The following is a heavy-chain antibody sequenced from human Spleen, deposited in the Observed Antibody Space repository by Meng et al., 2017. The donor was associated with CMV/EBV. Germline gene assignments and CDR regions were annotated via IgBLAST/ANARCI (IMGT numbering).Heavy chain of an antibody. CDR1: GYTFTTYG. CDR3: AKDYNFLIDY. D-gene: IGHD3-10*01. V-gene: IGHV1-18*01. CDR2: ITAHNGYT. J-gene: IGHJ4*02. Sequence: ASVKVSCKASGYTFTTYGISWVRQAPGEGLEWVGWITAHNGYTNYAQKFQGRVTVTTDTSTSTAYMELRSLKSDDTAVYYCAKDYNFLIDYWGQGTLVTVFS.